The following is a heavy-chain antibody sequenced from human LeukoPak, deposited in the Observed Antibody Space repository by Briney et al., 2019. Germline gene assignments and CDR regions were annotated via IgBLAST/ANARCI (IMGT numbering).Heavy chain of an antibody. CDR2: INAGNGNT. J-gene: IGHJ4*02. D-gene: IGHD5-18*01. V-gene: IGHV1-3*01. CDR1: GYTFTSYA. CDR3: ARDGAIYSYGLDY. Sequence: ASVTVSCKASGYTFTSYAMHWVRQAPGQRLEWMGWINAGNGNTKYSQKFQGRVTITRDTSASTAYMELSSLRSEDTAVYYCARDGAIYSYGLDYWGQGTLVTVSS.